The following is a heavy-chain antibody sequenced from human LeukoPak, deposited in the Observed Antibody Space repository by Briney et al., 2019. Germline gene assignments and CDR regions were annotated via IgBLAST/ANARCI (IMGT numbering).Heavy chain of an antibody. J-gene: IGHJ4*02. D-gene: IGHD3-22*01. CDR3: ARDPNYYYDSSCYFI. Sequence: SSQTLSLTCTVSGGSISSGSYYWSWIRQLAEKGLEWIGRIYTSGSTNYNPSLKSRVTISVDTSKNQFSLKLSSVTAADTAVYYCARDPNYYYDSSCYFIWGQGTLVTVSS. V-gene: IGHV4-61*02. CDR2: IYTSGST. CDR1: GGSISSGSYY.